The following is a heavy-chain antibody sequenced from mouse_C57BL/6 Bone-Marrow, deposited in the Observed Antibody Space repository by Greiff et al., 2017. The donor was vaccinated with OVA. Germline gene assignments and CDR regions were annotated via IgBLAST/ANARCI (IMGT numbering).Heavy chain of an antibody. Sequence: EVQLQQSGAELVRPGASVKLSCTASGFNIKDDYMHWVKQRPEQGLEWIGWIDPENGDTEYASKFQGKATITADTSSNTAYLQLSSLTSEDTAVYYCTTDTTVGGGDFDVWGTGTSVTVSS. CDR3: TTDTTVGGGDFDV. J-gene: IGHJ1*03. D-gene: IGHD1-1*01. CDR2: IDPENGDT. V-gene: IGHV14-4*01. CDR1: GFNIKDDY.